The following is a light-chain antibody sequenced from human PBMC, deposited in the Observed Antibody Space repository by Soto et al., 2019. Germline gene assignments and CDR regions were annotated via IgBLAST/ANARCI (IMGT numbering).Light chain of an antibody. CDR3: QQYGTSPRT. Sequence: ENVLTQSPGTLSLSPGERATLSCRASLSVTSYLAWYQKKPGQPPRLLIYGAYNRPTGIPDRFTGSGSGTDFTLTISRLQPEDFAVYYCQQYGTSPRTFGQGIKVDIK. CDR2: GAY. CDR1: LSVTSY. V-gene: IGKV3-20*01. J-gene: IGKJ2*01.